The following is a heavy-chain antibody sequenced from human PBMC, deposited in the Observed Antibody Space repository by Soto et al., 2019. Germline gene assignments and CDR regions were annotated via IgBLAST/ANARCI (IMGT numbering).Heavy chain of an antibody. Sequence: QLHLVQSGAVVKKPGASVTVSCSASGYPVTAYYMHWVRQAPGRGLEWMGGINPATGAAKYTQTFPGRGTMTRDPSTSTVVMELSGLTSEDPAVCYCARGGGVGVAGSAAFDMWGQGTLVTVSS. J-gene: IGHJ3*02. CDR3: ARGGGVGVAGSAAFDM. CDR2: INPATGAA. D-gene: IGHD3-3*01. CDR1: GYPVTAYY. V-gene: IGHV1-2*02.